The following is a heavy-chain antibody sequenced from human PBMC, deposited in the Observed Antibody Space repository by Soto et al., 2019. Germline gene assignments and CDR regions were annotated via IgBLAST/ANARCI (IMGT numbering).Heavy chain of an antibody. J-gene: IGHJ6*02. Sequence: GGSLRLSCAASGFTFSSYAMHWVRQAPGKGLDWVAVISYDGSNKYYADSVKGRFTISRDNSKNTLYLQMNSLRAEDTAVYYCARDGRSYDILTGYYPDYYYYGMDVWGQGTTVTVSS. CDR3: ARDGRSYDILTGYYPDYYYYGMDV. V-gene: IGHV3-30-3*01. CDR1: GFTFSSYA. D-gene: IGHD3-9*01. CDR2: ISYDGSNK.